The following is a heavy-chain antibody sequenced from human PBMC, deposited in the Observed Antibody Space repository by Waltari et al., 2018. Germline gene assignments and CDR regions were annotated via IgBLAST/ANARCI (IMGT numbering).Heavy chain of an antibody. J-gene: IGHJ3*02. V-gene: IGHV4-34*01. CDR1: GGSFSGYY. CDR3: ARSGFEYSSLADAFDI. D-gene: IGHD6-6*01. Sequence: QLQLQQWGAGLLKPSETLSLTCAVYGGSFSGYYWSWIRQPPGKGLEWIGEINHSGSTNYNPSLKSRVTISVDTSKNQFSLKLSSVTAADTAVYYCARSGFEYSSLADAFDIWGQGTMVTVSS. CDR2: INHSGST.